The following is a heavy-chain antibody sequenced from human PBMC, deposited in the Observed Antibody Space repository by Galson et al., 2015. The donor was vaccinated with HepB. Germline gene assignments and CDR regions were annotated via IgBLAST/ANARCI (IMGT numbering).Heavy chain of an antibody. CDR1: GGTFSSYA. D-gene: IGHD3-10*01. V-gene: IGHV1-69*04. Sequence: SVRVSCKASGGTFSSYAISWVRQAPGQGLEWMGRIIPILGIANYAQKFQGRVTITADKSTSTAYMELSSLRSEDTAVYYCARELMVRGEVRSEYYYGMHVCRHGTTVTVSS. CDR3: ARELMVRGEVRSEYYYGMHV. CDR2: IIPILGIA. J-gene: IGHJ6*02.